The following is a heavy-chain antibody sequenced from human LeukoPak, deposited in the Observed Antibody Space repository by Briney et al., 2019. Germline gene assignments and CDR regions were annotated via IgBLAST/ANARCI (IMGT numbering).Heavy chain of an antibody. CDR1: GGSFSGYY. Sequence: SETLSLTCAVYGGSFSGYYWSWIRQPPGKGLEWIGEINHSGSTNYNPSLKSRVTISVDTSKNQFSLKLSSVTAADTAVYYCARQYSSGWYSWYFDLWGRGTLVTVSS. D-gene: IGHD6-19*01. V-gene: IGHV4-34*01. CDR2: INHSGST. CDR3: ARQYSSGWYSWYFDL. J-gene: IGHJ2*01.